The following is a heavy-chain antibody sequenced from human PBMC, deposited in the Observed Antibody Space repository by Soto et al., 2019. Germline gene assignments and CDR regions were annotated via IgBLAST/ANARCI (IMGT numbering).Heavy chain of an antibody. CDR1: GYTFTGYY. CDR2: INPNSGGT. V-gene: IGHV1-2*04. D-gene: IGHD6-13*01. J-gene: IGHJ3*01. CDR3: ARVPSTPYSSSNNAFDF. Sequence: ASVKVSSKASGYTFTGYYMHWVRQAPGQGLEWMGWINPNSGGTNYAQKFQGWVTMTRDTSISTAYMELSRLRSDDTAVYYCARVPSTPYSSSNNAFDFWGKGTMVTVSS.